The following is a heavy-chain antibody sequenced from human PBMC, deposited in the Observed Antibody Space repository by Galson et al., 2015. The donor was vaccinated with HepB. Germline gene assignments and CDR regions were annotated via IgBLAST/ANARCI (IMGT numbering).Heavy chain of an antibody. J-gene: IGHJ4*02. CDR3: ARVLSSGWTRQFDY. Sequence: SLRLSCAASGFTFSHYGVHWVRQAPGKGLERVTAISYDGNNKYYADSVKGRFTISRDNSKNTVSLQMNGLTTEDTAVYFCARVLSSGWTRQFDYWGQGTLVAVSS. CDR2: ISYDGNNK. V-gene: IGHV3-30*03. D-gene: IGHD6-19*01. CDR1: GFTFSHYG.